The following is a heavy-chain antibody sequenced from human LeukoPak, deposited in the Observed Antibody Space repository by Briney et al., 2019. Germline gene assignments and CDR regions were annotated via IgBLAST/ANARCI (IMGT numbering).Heavy chain of an antibody. J-gene: IGHJ4*02. Sequence: PGGSLRLSCAASGLTVSSSYMSWVRQAPGKGLEWVSIIYIGDNPHYADSVKGRFTISRHNSKNTLYLQMNNLRPEDTAVYYCARVRPWVFGYWGQGTLVTVSS. CDR3: ARVRPWVFGY. CDR2: IYIGDNP. CDR1: GLTVSSSY. V-gene: IGHV3-53*04.